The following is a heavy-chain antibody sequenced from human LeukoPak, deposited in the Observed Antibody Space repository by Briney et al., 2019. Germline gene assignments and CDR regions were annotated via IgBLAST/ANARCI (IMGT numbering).Heavy chain of an antibody. V-gene: IGHV3-21*01. CDR2: ISSSSSYI. Sequence: PGGSLRLSCAASGFTFSSYSMNWVRQAPGEGLEWVSSISSSSSYIYYADSVKGRFTISRDNAKNSLYLQMNSLRAEDTAVYYCARLSSANFDYWGQGTLVTVSS. J-gene: IGHJ4*02. CDR1: GFTFSSYS. D-gene: IGHD6-25*01. CDR3: ARLSSANFDY.